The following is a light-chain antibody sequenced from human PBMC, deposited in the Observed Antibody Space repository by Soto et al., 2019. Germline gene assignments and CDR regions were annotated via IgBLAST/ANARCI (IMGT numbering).Light chain of an antibody. CDR2: EGT. CDR1: SSDVGSYNL. CDR3: SSSTDTDTLVI. V-gene: IGLV2-14*02. Sequence: QSALTQPASMSGSPGQSITISCTGTSSDVGSYNLVSWYQQHPGRAPKLIMYEGTERPSGVSNRFSGSKSGNTASLTISGLQVEDEADYYCSSSTDTDTLVIFGGGTKLTVL. J-gene: IGLJ2*01.